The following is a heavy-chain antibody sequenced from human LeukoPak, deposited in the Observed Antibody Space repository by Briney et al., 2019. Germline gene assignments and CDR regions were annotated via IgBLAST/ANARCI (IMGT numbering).Heavy chain of an antibody. J-gene: IGHJ5*02. D-gene: IGHD3-9*01. Sequence: PGGSLRLSCAASGFTFSSYWMSWVRQAPGKGLEWVANIKQDGSEKYYVDSVKGRFTISRDNAKNSLYLQMNSLRAEDTAVYYCAREGSPVLTGSNWFDPWGQGTLVTVSS. CDR2: IKQDGSEK. V-gene: IGHV3-7*01. CDR1: GFTFSSYW. CDR3: AREGSPVLTGSNWFDP.